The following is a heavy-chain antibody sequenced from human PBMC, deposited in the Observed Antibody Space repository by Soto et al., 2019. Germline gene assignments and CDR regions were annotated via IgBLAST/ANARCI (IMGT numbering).Heavy chain of an antibody. CDR2: INAGNGNT. J-gene: IGHJ4*02. CDR1: GYTFTSYA. D-gene: IGHD2-2*01. Sequence: SGAEVKKPGASVKVSCQASGYTFTSYAMHWVRQAPGQRLEWMGWINAGNGNTKYSQKFQGRVTITRDTSASTAYMELSSLRSEDTAVYYCARCKCAAMLRDFDYWGQGTLVTVSS. V-gene: IGHV1-3*01. CDR3: ARCKCAAMLRDFDY.